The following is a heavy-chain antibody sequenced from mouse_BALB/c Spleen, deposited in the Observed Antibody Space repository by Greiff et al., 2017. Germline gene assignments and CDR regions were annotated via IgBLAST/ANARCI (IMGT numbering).Heavy chain of an antibody. CDR2: ISDGGSYT. CDR3: AGGYAMDY. CDR1: GFPFSDYY. V-gene: IGHV5-4*02. Sequence: EVQGVESGGGLVKPGGSLKLSCAASGFPFSDYYMYWVRQTPEKRLEWVATISDGGSYTYYPDSVKGRFTISRDNAKNNLYLQMSSLKSEDTAMYYCAGGYAMDYWGQGTSVTVS. J-gene: IGHJ4*01.